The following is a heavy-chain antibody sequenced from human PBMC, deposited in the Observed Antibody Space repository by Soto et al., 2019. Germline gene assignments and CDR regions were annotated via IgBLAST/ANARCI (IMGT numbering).Heavy chain of an antibody. CDR3: ARVVPGAEAWFGP. Sequence: GASVKVSRKTSGYTFSNYGITWVRQAPGQPLEWLGWISLYSDGTNYAQKFQGGVSMTTDTSTTTAYMELRSLRSDDTAVYYCARVVPGAEAWFGPWGQGTLVTVSS. D-gene: IGHD2-2*01. J-gene: IGHJ5*02. V-gene: IGHV1-18*01. CDR1: GYTFSNYG. CDR2: ISLYSDGT.